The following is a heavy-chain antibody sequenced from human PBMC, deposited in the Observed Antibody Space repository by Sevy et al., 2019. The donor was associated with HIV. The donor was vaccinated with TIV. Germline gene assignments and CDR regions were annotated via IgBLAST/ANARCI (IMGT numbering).Heavy chain of an antibody. Sequence: GGSLRLSCAASGFTFSSYGMHWVRQAPGKGLEWVAFIRYDGSNKYYADSVKGRFTISRDNSKNTLYLQMNSLRAEDTAVYYCANGRIYSSSSDGYYYYGMDVWGQGTTVTVSS. CDR1: GFTFSSYG. J-gene: IGHJ6*02. CDR2: IRYDGSNK. V-gene: IGHV3-30*02. CDR3: ANGRIYSSSSDGYYYYGMDV. D-gene: IGHD6-6*01.